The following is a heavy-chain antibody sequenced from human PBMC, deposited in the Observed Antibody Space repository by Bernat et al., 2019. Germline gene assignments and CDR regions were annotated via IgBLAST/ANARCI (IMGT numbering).Heavy chain of an antibody. CDR1: GFTFSSYS. D-gene: IGHD2-8*01. CDR2: ISSSSSSYI. V-gene: IGHV3-21*01. J-gene: IGHJ4*02. CDR3: ASEMVYALSGVDY. Sequence: EVQLVESGGGLVKPGGSLRLSCAASGFTFSSYSMNWVRQAPGKGLEWVSSISSSSSSYIYYADSVKGRFTISRDNAKNSLYLQMNSLRAEDTAVYYCASEMVYALSGVDYWGQGTLVTVSS.